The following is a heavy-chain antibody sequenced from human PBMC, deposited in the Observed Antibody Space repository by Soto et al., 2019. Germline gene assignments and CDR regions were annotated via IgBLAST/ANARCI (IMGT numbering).Heavy chain of an antibody. CDR2: INAGNGNT. V-gene: IGHV1-3*01. D-gene: IGHD2-15*01. CDR3: ARDFSPYCSGGSCPFDY. Sequence: QVQLVQSGAEVKKPGASVKVSCKASGYTFTSYAMYWVRQAPGQRLEWMGWINAGNGNTKYSQKFQGRVTITSDTSASTAYMELSSLRSEDTAVYYCARDFSPYCSGGSCPFDYWGQGTLVTVSS. CDR1: GYTFTSYA. J-gene: IGHJ4*02.